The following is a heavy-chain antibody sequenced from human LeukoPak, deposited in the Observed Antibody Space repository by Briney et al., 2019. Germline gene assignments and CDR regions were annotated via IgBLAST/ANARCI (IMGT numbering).Heavy chain of an antibody. J-gene: IGHJ4*02. CDR2: ISSSSSYI. CDR1: GFTFSSYS. D-gene: IGHD2-2*01. Sequence: GGSLRLSCAASGFTFSSYSMNWVRQAPGKGLEWVSSISSSSSYIYYAASVKVRFTISRDNAKNSLYLQMNSLRAEDTAVYYCRSMAASDTSDYWGQGTLVTVSS. CDR3: RSMAASDTSDY. V-gene: IGHV3-21*01.